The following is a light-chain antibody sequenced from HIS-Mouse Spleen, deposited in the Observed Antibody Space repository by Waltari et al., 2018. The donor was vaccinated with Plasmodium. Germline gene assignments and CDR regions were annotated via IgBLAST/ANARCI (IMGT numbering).Light chain of an antibody. CDR2: KAS. Sequence: DIQMTQSPSPLTASVGERVTITCRASQSISSWLAWYQQKPGKAPKLLIYKASSLESGVPSRFRGSGSGTEFTLTISSLQPDDFATYYCQQYNSYSYTFGQGTKLEIK. J-gene: IGKJ2*01. CDR3: QQYNSYSYT. V-gene: IGKV1-5*03. CDR1: QSISSW.